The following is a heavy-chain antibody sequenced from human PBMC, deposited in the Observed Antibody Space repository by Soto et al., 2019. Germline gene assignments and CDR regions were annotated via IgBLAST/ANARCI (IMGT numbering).Heavy chain of an antibody. V-gene: IGHV3-23*01. CDR3: AKGYYYDGSGPYGMDV. CDR2: ISASGGST. D-gene: IGHD3-22*01. J-gene: IGHJ6*02. CDR1: IFTFSSDG. Sequence: PGGSLRLSCAASIFTFSSDGMSWVRQAPGKGLEWVSSISASGGSTYYADSVKGRFTISRDNSKNTVFLQMRSLRAEDTAVYYCAKGYYYDGSGPYGMDVWGQGTTVTVSS.